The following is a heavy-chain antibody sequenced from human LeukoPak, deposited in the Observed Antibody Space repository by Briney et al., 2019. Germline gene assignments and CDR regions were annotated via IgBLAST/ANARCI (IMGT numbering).Heavy chain of an antibody. V-gene: IGHV3-30*03. CDR2: ISYGGSRQ. CDR3: ARDFLDTEQRNYNYYGVDV. D-gene: IGHD1-1*01. J-gene: IGHJ6*02. CDR1: GFRFRAYG. Sequence: PGGSLRLSCAASGFRFRAYGMHWARQAPGKGLEWVAVISYGGSRQYYPDSVQGRFTISRDNYRNILYLQVNSLRPDDTAVYFCARDFLDTEQRNYNYYGVDVWGLGTTVTVSS.